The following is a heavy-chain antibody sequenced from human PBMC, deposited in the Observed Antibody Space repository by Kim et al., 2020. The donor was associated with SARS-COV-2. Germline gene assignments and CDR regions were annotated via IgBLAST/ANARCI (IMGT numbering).Heavy chain of an antibody. V-gene: IGHV4-61*01. CDR1: GGSVSSGSYY. J-gene: IGHJ4*02. Sequence: SETLSLTCTVSGGSVSSGSYYWSWIRQPPGKGLEWIGYIYYSGSTNYNPSLKSRVTISVDTSKNQFPLKLSSVTAADTAVYYCARVSYYYDSSGYSFDYWGQGSLVTVSS. CDR2: IYYSGST. D-gene: IGHD3-22*01. CDR3: ARVSYYYDSSGYSFDY.